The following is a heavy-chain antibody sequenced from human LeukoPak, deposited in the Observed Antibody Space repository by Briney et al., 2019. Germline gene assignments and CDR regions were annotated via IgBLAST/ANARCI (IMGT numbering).Heavy chain of an antibody. D-gene: IGHD3-10*01. CDR2: VSGSGSST. Sequence: EGSLRLSCAASGFTFGDFAMTWVRQAPGKGLEWVSSVSGSGSSTYYADSVKGRLTISRDDSKNTLYLQMNTLRAEDTAIYFCAKDQGYYGSGTYDDYWGQGTLVIVSS. CDR1: GFTFGDFA. J-gene: IGHJ4*02. V-gene: IGHV3-23*01. CDR3: AKDQGYYGSGTYDDY.